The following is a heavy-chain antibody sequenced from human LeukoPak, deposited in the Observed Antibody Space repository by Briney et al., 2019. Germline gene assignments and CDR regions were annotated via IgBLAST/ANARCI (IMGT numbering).Heavy chain of an antibody. Sequence: PGGSLRLSCAGSGFALKSYSLSWVRQAPGKGLEWVSSISSTSAYIYYADSVKGRFTISRDNSKNTLYLQMNSLRAEDTAVYYCAKDSYGEYWGQGTLVTVSS. J-gene: IGHJ4*02. CDR2: ISSTSAYI. V-gene: IGHV3-21*04. CDR3: AKDSYGEY. D-gene: IGHD1-26*01. CDR1: GFALKSYS.